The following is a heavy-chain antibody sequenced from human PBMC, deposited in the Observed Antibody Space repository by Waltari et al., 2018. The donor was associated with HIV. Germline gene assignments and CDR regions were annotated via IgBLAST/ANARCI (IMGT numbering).Heavy chain of an antibody. CDR3: ARRAGVVTAKGPFDP. D-gene: IGHD2-21*02. V-gene: IGHV4-39*01. CDR1: GDSISSSSYY. CDR2: ISYSGST. Sequence: QLQLQESGPGLVKPSETLSLTCTVSGDSISSSSYYWGWIRQPPGKGLEWIGSISYSGSTNYNPSLKSRVTISVDTSKDQFSLKLSSVTAADTAVYYGARRAGVVTAKGPFDPWGQGTLVTVSS. J-gene: IGHJ5*02.